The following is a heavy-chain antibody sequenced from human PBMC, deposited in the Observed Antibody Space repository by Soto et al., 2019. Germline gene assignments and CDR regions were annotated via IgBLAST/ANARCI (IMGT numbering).Heavy chain of an antibody. V-gene: IGHV3-30-3*01. CDR1: GFTFSSYA. CDR2: ISYDGSNK. J-gene: IGHJ4*02. D-gene: IGHD6-19*01. Sequence: QVQLVESGGGVVQPGRSLRLSCAASGFTFSSYAMHWVRQAPGKGLEWVAVISYDGSNKYYADSVKGRFTISRDNSKNTLYLQMNNLRAEDTAVYYCARDLGSDAYFDYWGQGTLVTVSS. CDR3: ARDLGSDAYFDY.